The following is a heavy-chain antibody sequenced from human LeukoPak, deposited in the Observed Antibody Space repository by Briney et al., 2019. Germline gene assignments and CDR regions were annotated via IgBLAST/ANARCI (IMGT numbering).Heavy chain of an antibody. CDR1: GGSFNDYY. V-gene: IGHV4-34*01. J-gene: IGHJ1*01. CDR2: INHSGST. D-gene: IGHD3-22*01. Sequence: ASETLSLTCALYGGSFNDYYWSWIRQPPGKGLEWIGEINHSGSTNYNPSLKSRATISVDTSKNQFSLKLSSVTAADTAVYYCARASGVYYDSRKGYFQHWGQGTLVTVSS. CDR3: ARASGVYYDSRKGYFQH.